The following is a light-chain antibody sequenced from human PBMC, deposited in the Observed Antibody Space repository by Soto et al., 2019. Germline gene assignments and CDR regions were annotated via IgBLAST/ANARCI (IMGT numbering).Light chain of an antibody. J-gene: IGLJ2*01. CDR2: EVS. CDR1: SSDVGAYNY. V-gene: IGLV2-8*01. CDR3: SSYAGSNNWV. Sequence: QSALTQPPSASGSPGQSVTISCTGTSSDVGAYNYVSWYQQHPGKAPKLMIYEVSKRPSGVPHRFSGSKSGNTASLTVSGLQAEDESDYYCSSYAGSNNWVFGGGTKLPVL.